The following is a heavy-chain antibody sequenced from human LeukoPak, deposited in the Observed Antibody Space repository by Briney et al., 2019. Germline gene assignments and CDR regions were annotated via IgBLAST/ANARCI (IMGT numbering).Heavy chain of an antibody. V-gene: IGHV1-69*13. J-gene: IGHJ6*04. CDR2: IIPIFGTA. Sequence: SVKVSCKASGGTFSSYAISWVRQAPGQGLEWMGGIIPIFGTANYAQKFQGRVTITADESTSTAYMELSSLRSEDTAVYYCARGPYCSGGSCYPRYYYGMDVWGKGTTVTVSS. CDR1: GGTFSSYA. D-gene: IGHD2-15*01. CDR3: ARGPYCSGGSCYPRYYYGMDV.